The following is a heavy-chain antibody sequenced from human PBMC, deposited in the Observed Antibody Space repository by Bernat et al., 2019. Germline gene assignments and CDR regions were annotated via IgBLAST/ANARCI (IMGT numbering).Heavy chain of an antibody. CDR2: ISTISSYT. V-gene: IGHV3-11*05. CDR1: VFTFSDYY. Sequence: QVQLVESGGGLVKPGGSLRLSCAASVFTFSDYYMSWIRQAPGKGLEWVSYISTISSYTNYADSVKGRFTISRDNAKNSLYLQMNSLRVEDTAVYYCARVSSGYGDYFDYWGQGTLVTVSS. D-gene: IGHD6-25*01. CDR3: ARVSSGYGDYFDY. J-gene: IGHJ4*02.